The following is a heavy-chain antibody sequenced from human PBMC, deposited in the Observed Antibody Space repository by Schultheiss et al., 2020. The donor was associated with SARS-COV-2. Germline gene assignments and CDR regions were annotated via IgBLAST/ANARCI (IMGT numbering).Heavy chain of an antibody. Sequence: SETLSLTCAVYGGSFSGYYWSWIRQPPGKGLEWIGSIYYSGSTNYNPSLKNRVTISLDTSKKQFSLQLSSVTAADTAVYYCANLHMSGPYNWFDPWGQGTLVTVSS. V-gene: IGHV4-34*01. CDR2: IYYSGST. CDR1: GGSFSGYY. CDR3: ANLHMSGPYNWFDP. J-gene: IGHJ5*02. D-gene: IGHD2-21*01.